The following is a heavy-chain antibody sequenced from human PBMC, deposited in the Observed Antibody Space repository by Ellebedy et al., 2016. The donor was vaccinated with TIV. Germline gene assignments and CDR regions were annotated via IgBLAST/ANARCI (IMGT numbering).Heavy chain of an antibody. CDR2: IYSGGDT. J-gene: IGHJ5*02. V-gene: IGHV3-53*01. CDR3: ARDHGHRTTPLGWFDP. D-gene: IGHD4-17*01. CDR1: GFTGATNY. Sequence: GGSLRLSCEAFGFTGATNYMAWVRQGPGKGLEWVSIIYSGGDTFYADSVRGRFTISRDNSKHTFYLQMTSLRADDTAIYYCARDHGHRTTPLGWFDPWGHGTLVTVSS.